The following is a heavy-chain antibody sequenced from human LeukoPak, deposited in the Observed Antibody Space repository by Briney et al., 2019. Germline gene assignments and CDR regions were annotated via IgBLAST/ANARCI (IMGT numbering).Heavy chain of an antibody. CDR2: IYYSGST. CDR3: ARLGIFKNYYYGMDV. CDR1: GGSFSGYY. Sequence: SETLSLTCAVYGGSFSGYYWSWIRQPPGKGLEWIGYIYYSGSTNYNPSLKSRVTISVDTSKNQFSLKLSSVTAADTAVYYCARLGIFKNYYYGMDVWGQGTTVTVSS. J-gene: IGHJ6*02. V-gene: IGHV4-59*08. D-gene: IGHD2-15*01.